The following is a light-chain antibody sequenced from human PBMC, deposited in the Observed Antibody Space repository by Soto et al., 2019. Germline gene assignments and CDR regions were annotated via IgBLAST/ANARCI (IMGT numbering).Light chain of an antibody. Sequence: EIVLTQSPGTLSLSPGERATLSCRASQSVSSSYLAWYQQKPGQAPRLLIYGASGRATGIPDRFGGSGSGTDFTLTINRLEPEDFAVYYCQQYGSSPPVTFGQGTRLEIK. CDR3: QQYGSSPPVT. CDR1: QSVSSSY. CDR2: GAS. J-gene: IGKJ5*01. V-gene: IGKV3-20*01.